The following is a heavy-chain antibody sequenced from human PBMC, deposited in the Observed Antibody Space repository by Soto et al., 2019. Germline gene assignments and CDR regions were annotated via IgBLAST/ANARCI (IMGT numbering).Heavy chain of an antibody. CDR3: ARGDLITIFGVVPPDY. V-gene: IGHV3-21*01. CDR2: ISSSSSYI. Sequence: GGSLRLSCAASGFTFSSYSMNWVRQAPGKGLEWVSSISSSSSYIYYADSVKGRFTISRDNAKNSLYLQMNSLRAEDTAVYYCARGDLITIFGVVPPDYWGQGTLVTVSS. CDR1: GFTFSSYS. D-gene: IGHD3-3*01. J-gene: IGHJ4*02.